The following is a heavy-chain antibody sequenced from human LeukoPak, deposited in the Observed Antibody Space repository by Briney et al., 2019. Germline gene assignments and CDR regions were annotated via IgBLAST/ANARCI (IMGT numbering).Heavy chain of an antibody. V-gene: IGHV3-23*01. CDR3: AKEGITMVRGRSYFDY. CDR2: ISGSGGST. J-gene: IGHJ4*02. CDR1: GFTFSSYA. D-gene: IGHD3-10*01. Sequence: GGSLRLSCAASGFTFSSYAMSWVRQAPGKGLEWDSAISGSGGSTYYADSVKGRFTISRDNSKNTLYLQMNSLRAEDTAVYYCAKEGITMVRGRSYFDYWGQGTLVTVSS.